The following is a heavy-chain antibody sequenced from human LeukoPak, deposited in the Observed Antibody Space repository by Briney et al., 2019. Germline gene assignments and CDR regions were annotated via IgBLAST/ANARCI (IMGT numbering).Heavy chain of an antibody. V-gene: IGHV3-15*01. Sequence: GGSLRLSCAASGFTFSNAWMSWVRQAPGKGLEWVGRIKSKTDGGTTDYAAPAKGRFTISRDDSKNTLYLQMNSLKTEDTAVYYCTTGLTYYYDSSGYYFDYWGQGTLVTVPS. CDR3: TTGLTYYYDSSGYYFDY. CDR1: GFTFSNAW. CDR2: IKSKTDGGTT. D-gene: IGHD3-22*01. J-gene: IGHJ4*02.